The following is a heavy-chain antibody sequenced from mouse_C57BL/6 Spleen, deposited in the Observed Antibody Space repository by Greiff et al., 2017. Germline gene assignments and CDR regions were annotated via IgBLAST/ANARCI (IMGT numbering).Heavy chain of an antibody. CDR2: IHPTSGST. CDR1: GYTFTSYW. Sequence: QVQLQQPGAELVKPGASVKLSCKASGYTFTSYWMHWVKPRPGQGLEWIGMIHPTSGSTNYNEKCKSKATLTVDKSSRTAYMQLSSLTSEDSAVYYCAILPGTGKYFDVWGTGTTVTVSS. D-gene: IGHD4-1*01. J-gene: IGHJ1*03. CDR3: AILPGTGKYFDV. V-gene: IGHV1-64*01.